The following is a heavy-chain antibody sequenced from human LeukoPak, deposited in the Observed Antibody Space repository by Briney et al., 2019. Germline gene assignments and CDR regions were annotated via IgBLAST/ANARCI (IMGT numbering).Heavy chain of an antibody. CDR3: LGEPAGGFRFDY. Sequence: PSETLSLTCTVSGGSISSCDWSWIRQPPGKGLEWIGYIYYSGRTVYNPSLKSRVTMSLDTSKNQFSLKLSSVTASDTAVYYCLGEPAGGFRFDYWGQGTLVTVSS. V-gene: IGHV4-59*12. J-gene: IGHJ4*02. D-gene: IGHD1-14*01. CDR1: GGSISSCD. CDR2: IYYSGRT.